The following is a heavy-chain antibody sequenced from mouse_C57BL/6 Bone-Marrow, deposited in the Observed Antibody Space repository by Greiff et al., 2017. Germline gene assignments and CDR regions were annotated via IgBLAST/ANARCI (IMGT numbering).Heavy chain of an antibody. D-gene: IGHD1-1*01. CDR2: IYPGSGST. J-gene: IGHJ1*03. Sequence: VQLQQPGAELVKPGASVKMSCTASGYTFTSYWITWVKQRPGQGLEWIGDIYPGSGSTNYNEKFKSKATLTVDTSSSTAYIQLSSLTSEDSAVYYCARGTTVVAAHWYFDVWGTGTTVTVSS. CDR3: ARGTTVVAAHWYFDV. CDR1: GYTFTSYW. V-gene: IGHV1-55*01.